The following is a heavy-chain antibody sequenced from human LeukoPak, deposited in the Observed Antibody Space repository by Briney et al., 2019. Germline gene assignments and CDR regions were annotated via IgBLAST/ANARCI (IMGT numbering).Heavy chain of an antibody. CDR3: ATDSSGYLGAFDI. D-gene: IGHD3-22*01. J-gene: IGHJ3*02. Sequence: SETLSLTCTVSGGSISSYYWSWIQQPPGKGLEWIGYIYYSGSTNYNPSLKSRVTISVDTSKNQFSLKLSSVTAADTAVYYCATDSSGYLGAFDIWGQGTMVTVSS. CDR1: GGSISSYY. CDR2: IYYSGST. V-gene: IGHV4-59*01.